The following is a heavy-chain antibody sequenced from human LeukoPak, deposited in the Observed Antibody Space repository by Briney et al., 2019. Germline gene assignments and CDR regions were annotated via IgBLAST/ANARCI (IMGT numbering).Heavy chain of an antibody. CDR2: IHYRGNT. D-gene: IGHD1-14*01. J-gene: IGHJ3*01. V-gene: IGHV4-59*11. CDR3: ARFQPVNAGAIDV. Sequence: SETLSLTYTVSDDSMSGHYLSWIRRSPQKGLEWIGSIHYRGNTNYNPSLESRLTISIDTSKNQFSLKLTSVTAADTALYYCARFQPVNAGAIDVWGPGTMVTVSS. CDR1: DDSMSGHY.